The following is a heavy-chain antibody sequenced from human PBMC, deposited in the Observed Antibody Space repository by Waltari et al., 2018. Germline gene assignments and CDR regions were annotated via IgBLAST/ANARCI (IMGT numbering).Heavy chain of an antibody. J-gene: IGHJ5*02. CDR2: INPNGGGT. CDR3: ARGNYDFWSKDWFDP. V-gene: IGHV1-2*04. Sequence: QVQLVQSGSEVKKPGASVKVSCKASGYPFTGSYMHWVRQAPGQGLEWMGWINPNGGGTNYAQKFQGWVTMTRDTSISTAYMELSRLRSDDTAVYYCARGNYDFWSKDWFDPWGQGTLVTVSS. CDR1: GYPFTGSY. D-gene: IGHD3-3*01.